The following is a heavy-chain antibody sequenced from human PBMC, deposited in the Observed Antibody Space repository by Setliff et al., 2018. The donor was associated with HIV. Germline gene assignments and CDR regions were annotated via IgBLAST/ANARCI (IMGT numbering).Heavy chain of an antibody. CDR2: IYSSGST. J-gene: IGHJ3*02. CDR3: ARDYDFWSGWKAFDI. Sequence: LSLTCTVSGGSISSGSYYWNWIRQPAGKGLEWIGHIYSSGSTNYNPSLKSRVTISVDTSKNQFSLKLSSVTAADTAVYYCARDYDFWSGWKAFDIWGQGTMVTVSS. CDR1: GGSISSGSYY. V-gene: IGHV4-61*09. D-gene: IGHD3-3*01.